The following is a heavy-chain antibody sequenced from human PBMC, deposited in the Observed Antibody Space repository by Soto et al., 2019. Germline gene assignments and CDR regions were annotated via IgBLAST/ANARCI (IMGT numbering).Heavy chain of an antibody. CDR3: ARDRGTDCRGGSCHLALGLTS. J-gene: IGHJ5*02. D-gene: IGHD2-15*01. Sequence: QVQLVQSGAEVQKPGASVKVSCKASGYTFTSYGISWVRQAPGQGLEWMGWITTYNGNTNYAQNLQGRVTMTTDTSTSTAYMELRSLRSDDTAVYYCARDRGTDCRGGSCHLALGLTSWGQGTLVTVSS. CDR2: ITTYNGNT. CDR1: GYTFTSYG. V-gene: IGHV1-18*01.